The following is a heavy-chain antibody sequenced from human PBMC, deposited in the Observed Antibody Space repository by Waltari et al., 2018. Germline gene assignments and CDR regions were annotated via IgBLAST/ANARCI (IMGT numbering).Heavy chain of an antibody. CDR2: INHSSGST. Sequence: QVQLQQWGAGLLKPSETLSLTCAVYGGSFSGYYWTWIRQPPDKGLEWGGEINHSSGSTKYNPSLKSRLTIVVEASKNQCSLKLSSVIAADTAVYYWAIGYSSGWYGVWGQGTLVTVSS. CDR1: GGSFSGYY. CDR3: AIGYSSGWYGV. D-gene: IGHD6-19*01. J-gene: IGHJ4*02. V-gene: IGHV4-34*02.